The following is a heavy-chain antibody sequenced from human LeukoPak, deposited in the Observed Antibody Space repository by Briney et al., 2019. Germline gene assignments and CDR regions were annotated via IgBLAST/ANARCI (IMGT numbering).Heavy chain of an antibody. CDR3: AREPSPVTTPDY. CDR1: GFTFSSYS. D-gene: IGHD4-17*01. J-gene: IGHJ4*02. Sequence: PGGSLRLSCAASGFTFSSYSMNWVRQAPGKGLEWVSSISSSSSYIYYADSVKGRFTISRDNAKNSLYLQMNSLRAEDTAVYYCAREPSPVTTPDYWGQGTLVTVSS. CDR2: ISSSSSYI. V-gene: IGHV3-21*01.